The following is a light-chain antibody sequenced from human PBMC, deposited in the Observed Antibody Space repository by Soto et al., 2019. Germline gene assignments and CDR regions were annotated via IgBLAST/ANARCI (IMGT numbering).Light chain of an antibody. V-gene: IGKV3-11*01. CDR3: HQRYSWPHT. J-gene: IGKJ2*01. CDR2: EAS. CDR1: QSVSVY. Sequence: EIVLTQSPATLSLSPGERATLSCRASQSVSVYLGWYQEKPGQPPRLLISEASNRATGIPARFSRSESGTHFTLTISGLELEDSALYFCHQRYSWPHTFGQGTKLEI.